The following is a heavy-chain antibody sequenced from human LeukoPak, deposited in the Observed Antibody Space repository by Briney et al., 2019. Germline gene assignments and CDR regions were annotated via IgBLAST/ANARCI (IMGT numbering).Heavy chain of an antibody. CDR2: IKQDGSEK. CDR1: GFTFSSYW. D-gene: IGHD3-3*01. J-gene: IGHJ3*02. Sequence: GGSLRLSCAASGFTFSSYWMTWVRQAPGKGLEWVANIKQDGSEKYYVDSVKGRFTISRDNAKNSLYLQMNSLRAEDTAVYYCARDKSLGDFWSGYFNAFDIWGQGTMVTVSS. V-gene: IGHV3-7*01. CDR3: ARDKSLGDFWSGYFNAFDI.